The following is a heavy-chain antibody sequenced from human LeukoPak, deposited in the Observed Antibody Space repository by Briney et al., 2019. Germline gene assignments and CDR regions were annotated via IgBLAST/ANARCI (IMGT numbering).Heavy chain of an antibody. Sequence: VASVKVSCKASGGTFSSYAISWVRQAPGQGLEWVGGIIPIFGTANYAQKFQGRVTITTDESTSTAYMELSSLRSEDTAVYYCAREISDSSGYYGQWGQGTLVTVSS. J-gene: IGHJ4*02. CDR2: IIPIFGTA. CDR3: AREISDSSGYYGQ. V-gene: IGHV1-69*05. D-gene: IGHD3-22*01. CDR1: GGTFSSYA.